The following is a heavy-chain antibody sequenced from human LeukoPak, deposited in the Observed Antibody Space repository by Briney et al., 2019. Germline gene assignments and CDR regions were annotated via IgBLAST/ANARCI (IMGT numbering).Heavy chain of an antibody. CDR3: ARLPAEMATILWYGRWFDP. Sequence: SETLSLTCTVSGGSISSSSYYWGWIRQPPGKGLEWIGRIYYSGSTYYHPSLKRRVTISVDTSKNQFSLKLSSVTAADTAVYYCARLPAEMATILWYGRWFDPWGQGTLVTVSS. CDR2: IYYSGST. D-gene: IGHD5-24*01. V-gene: IGHV4-39*07. CDR1: GGSISSSSYY. J-gene: IGHJ5*02.